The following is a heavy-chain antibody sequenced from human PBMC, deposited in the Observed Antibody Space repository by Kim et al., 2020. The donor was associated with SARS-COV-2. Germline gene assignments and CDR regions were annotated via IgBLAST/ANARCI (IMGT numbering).Heavy chain of an antibody. Sequence: SVKVSCKASGGTFSSYAISWVRQAPGQGLEWMGGIIPIFGTANYAQKFQGRVTITADESTSTAYMELSSLRSEDTAVYYCAHYDILTGPNTFYGMDVWGQGTTVTVSS. CDR2: IIPIFGTA. D-gene: IGHD3-9*01. CDR1: GGTFSSYA. J-gene: IGHJ6*02. CDR3: AHYDILTGPNTFYGMDV. V-gene: IGHV1-69*13.